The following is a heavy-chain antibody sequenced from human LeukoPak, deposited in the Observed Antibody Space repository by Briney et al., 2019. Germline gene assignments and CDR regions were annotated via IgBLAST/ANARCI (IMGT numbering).Heavy chain of an antibody. Sequence: PSETLSLTCAVYGGSFSGYYWSWIRQPPGKGLEWIGEINHSGSTNYNPSLKSRATISVDTSKNQFSLKLSSVTAADTAVYYRAREGREVLRYFDWFYNWFDPWGQGTLVTVSS. CDR2: INHSGST. CDR3: AREGREVLRYFDWFYNWFDP. V-gene: IGHV4-34*01. D-gene: IGHD3-9*01. CDR1: GGSFSGYY. J-gene: IGHJ5*02.